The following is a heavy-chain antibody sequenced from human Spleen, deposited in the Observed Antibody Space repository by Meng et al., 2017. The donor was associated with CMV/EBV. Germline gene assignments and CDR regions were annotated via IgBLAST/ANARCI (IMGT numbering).Heavy chain of an antibody. J-gene: IGHJ6*02. D-gene: IGHD4/OR15-4a*01. V-gene: IGHV3-9*01. CDR2: ISWNSGSI. CDR1: GFTFDDYA. CDR3: AREKEPTMVEYGMDV. Sequence: SLKISCAASGFTFDDYAMHWVRQAPGKGLEWVSGISWNSGSIGYADSVKGRFTISRDNAKNSLYLQMNSLRAEDTALYYCAREKEPTMVEYGMDVWGQGTTVTVSS.